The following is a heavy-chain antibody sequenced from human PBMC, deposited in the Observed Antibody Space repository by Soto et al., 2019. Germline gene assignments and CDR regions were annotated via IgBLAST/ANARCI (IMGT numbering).Heavy chain of an antibody. CDR3: AKEGSSSWFAP. V-gene: IGHV4-59*01. Sequence: SETLSLTCPVSGCSIVNYYWSWIRQPPGKGLEWLGYIYSGGSTNYNPSLKSRVTISVDTSKNQFSLRLSSVTAADTAVYYCAKEGSSSWFAPWGQGTLVTVSS. D-gene: IGHD6-6*01. J-gene: IGHJ5*02. CDR1: GCSIVNYY. CDR2: IYSGGST.